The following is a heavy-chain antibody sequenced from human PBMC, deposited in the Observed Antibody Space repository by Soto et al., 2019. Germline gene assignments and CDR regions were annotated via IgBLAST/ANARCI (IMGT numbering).Heavy chain of an antibody. V-gene: IGHV1-8*01. CDR3: AREYDYGGNSYYKDYYYYGMDV. D-gene: IGHD4-17*01. CDR2: MNPNSGNT. CDR1: GYTFTSYD. Sequence: VKVSCKASGYTFTSYDINWVRQATGQGLEWMGWMNPNSGNTGYAQKFQGRVTMTRNTSISTAYMELSSLRSEDTAVYYCAREYDYGGNSYYKDYYYYGMDVWGQGTTVTVSS. J-gene: IGHJ6*02.